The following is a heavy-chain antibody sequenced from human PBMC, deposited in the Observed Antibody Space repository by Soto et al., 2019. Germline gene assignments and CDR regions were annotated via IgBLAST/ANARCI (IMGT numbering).Heavy chain of an antibody. CDR2: INPSDGTT. V-gene: IGHV1-46*01. J-gene: IGHJ4*02. CDR3: VRDRFGYGDSGD. Sequence: QVFLVQSGAEVKKPGASVKVSCKTSGYTFTTYYMHWVRQAPGQGLEWMGVINPSDGTTYSAQKFQGRVTRTRDTATSTVYWELSRRRDEDSAMYYCVRDRFGYGDSGDWGQGTLVTVSS. CDR1: GYTFTTYY. D-gene: IGHD4-17*01.